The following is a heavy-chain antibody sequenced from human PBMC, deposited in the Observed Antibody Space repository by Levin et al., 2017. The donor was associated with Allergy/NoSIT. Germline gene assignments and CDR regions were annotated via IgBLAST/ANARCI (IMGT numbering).Heavy chain of an antibody. D-gene: IGHD5-18*01. Sequence: SQTLSLTCTVSGGSISSSSYYWGWIRQPPGKGLEWIGSIYYSGSTYYNPSLKSRVTISVDTSKNQFSLKLSSVTAADTAVYYCARDQTGGYSYGYDYDYGMDVWGQGTTVTVSS. CDR2: IYYSGST. CDR3: ARDQTGGYSYGYDYDYGMDV. CDR1: GGSISSSSYY. J-gene: IGHJ6*02. V-gene: IGHV4-39*07.